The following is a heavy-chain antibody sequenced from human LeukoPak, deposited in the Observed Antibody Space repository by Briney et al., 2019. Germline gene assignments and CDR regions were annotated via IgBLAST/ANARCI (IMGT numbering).Heavy chain of an antibody. V-gene: IGHV4-59*01. J-gene: IGHJ1*01. CDR3: ASSRMVVEYFQH. CDR1: GGSISSYY. D-gene: IGHD3-22*01. Sequence: PSETLSLTCTVSGGSISSYYWSWIRQPPGKGLEWIGYIYYSGSTNYNPSLKSRVTISVDTSKNQFSLKLSSVTAADTAVYYCASSRMVVEYFQHWGQGTLVTVSS. CDR2: IYYSGST.